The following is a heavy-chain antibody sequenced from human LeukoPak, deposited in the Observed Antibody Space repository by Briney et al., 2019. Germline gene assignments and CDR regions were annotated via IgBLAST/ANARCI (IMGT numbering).Heavy chain of an antibody. CDR1: GGSISTYY. D-gene: IGHD3-10*01. CDR2: IYYTGST. CDR3: ARGRGDSRGTSFDP. J-gene: IGHJ5*02. Sequence: SETLSLTCIVSGGSISTYYWSWIRQPPGKGLEWIRYIYYTGSTTYNPSLKSRVSISVDTSKNKFSLDLNSVSAADTAVYYCARGRGDSRGTSFDPWGQGTLVTVSS. V-gene: IGHV4-59*01.